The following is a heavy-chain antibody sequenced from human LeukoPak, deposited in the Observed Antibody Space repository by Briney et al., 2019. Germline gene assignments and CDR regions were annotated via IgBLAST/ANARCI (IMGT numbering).Heavy chain of an antibody. CDR3: TREGTGIYYGSGSYYPSYFPTDY. CDR1: GFTFGDYA. V-gene: IGHV3-49*04. Sequence: GGSLRLSCTASGFTFGDYAMSWVRQAPGKGLEWVGFIRSKAYGGTTEYAASVKGRFTISRDDSKSIAYLQMNSLKTEDTAVYYCTREGTGIYYGSGSYYPSYFPTDYWGQGTLVTVSS. J-gene: IGHJ4*02. D-gene: IGHD3-10*01. CDR2: IRSKAYGGTT.